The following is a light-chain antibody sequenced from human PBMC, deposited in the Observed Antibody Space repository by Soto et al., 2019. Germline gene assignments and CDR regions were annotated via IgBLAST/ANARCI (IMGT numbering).Light chain of an antibody. Sequence: QSALTQPASVSGSPGQSITISCTGTSSDVGGYNYVSWYQQHPGKAPKLMIYDVSNRPSGVSNRFSGSKSGNTASLTISGLQAEDEADYYCSSYTSSHVVFGGGTKLTAL. J-gene: IGLJ2*01. CDR3: SSYTSSHVV. CDR1: SSDVGGYNY. CDR2: DVS. V-gene: IGLV2-14*01.